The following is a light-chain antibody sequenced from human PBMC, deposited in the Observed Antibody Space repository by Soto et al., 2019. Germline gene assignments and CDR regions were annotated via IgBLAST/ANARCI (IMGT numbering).Light chain of an antibody. Sequence: EIVLTQSPGTLSLSPGERATLSCRASHSVSSSYLAWYQQKPGQAPRLLIYGASSRATGIPDRFSGSGSGTDFSLTISRLEPEDVAVYYCQQYGSSPPYTFGQGIKLEIK. V-gene: IGKV3-20*01. J-gene: IGKJ2*01. CDR3: QQYGSSPPYT. CDR2: GAS. CDR1: HSVSSSY.